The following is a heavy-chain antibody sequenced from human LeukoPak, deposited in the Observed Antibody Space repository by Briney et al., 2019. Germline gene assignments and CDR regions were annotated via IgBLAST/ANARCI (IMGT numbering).Heavy chain of an antibody. CDR2: IYPGDSDT. J-gene: IGHJ1*01. V-gene: IGHV5-51*01. D-gene: IGHD6-13*01. Sequence: GESLKISCKGTGYSFTSYWIGWMRQKPGKGLEWMGIIYPGDSDTRYSPSFQGQVTISADKSISTAYLQWSSLKASDTAMYYCARPHQGADCSSWDGNFQHWGQGTRVTVSS. CDR1: GYSFTSYW. CDR3: ARPHQGADCSSWDGNFQH.